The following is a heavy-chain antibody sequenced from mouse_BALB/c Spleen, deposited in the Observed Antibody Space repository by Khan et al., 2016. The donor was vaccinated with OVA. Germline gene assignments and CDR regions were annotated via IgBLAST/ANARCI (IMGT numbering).Heavy chain of an antibody. J-gene: IGHJ3*01. CDR1: GYTFTEYT. V-gene: IGHV1-18*01. Sequence: VQLQQSGPELVKPGASVKISCKTSGYTFTEYTMHWVKQSHGKSLEWIGGINPNTGDTSYNQKFKGKAKLTVAKSYSTAYMELHSLTSEDSAVYYCARRGGCGFAYWGQGTLVTVSA. D-gene: IGHD1-2*01. CDR2: INPNTGDT. CDR3: ARRGGCGFAY.